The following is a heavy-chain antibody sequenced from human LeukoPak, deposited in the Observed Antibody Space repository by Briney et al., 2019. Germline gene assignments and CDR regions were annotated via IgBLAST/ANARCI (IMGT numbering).Heavy chain of an antibody. V-gene: IGHV3-30*18. CDR2: ISYDGSNK. J-gene: IGHJ4*02. CDR1: GFTFSSYG. D-gene: IGHD6-19*01. CDR3: AKTFDIAVAGAIDY. Sequence: PGGSLRLSCAASGFTFSSYGMHWVRQAPGKGLEWAAVISYDGSNKYYADSVKGRFTISRDNSKNTLYLQMNSLRAEDTAVYYCAKTFDIAVAGAIDYWGQGTLVTVSS.